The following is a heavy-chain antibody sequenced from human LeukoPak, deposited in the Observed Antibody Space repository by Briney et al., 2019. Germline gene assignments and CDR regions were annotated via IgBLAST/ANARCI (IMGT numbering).Heavy chain of an antibody. CDR1: GYSFSTYW. CDR3: ARHTSYGTDF. D-gene: IGHD4-17*01. J-gene: IGHJ4*02. CDR2: IYPRDSDT. V-gene: IGHV5-51*01. Sequence: GESLQISCKGSGYSFSTYWIGWVRQLSGKGLEWMGIIYPRDSDTRYSLSFQGQVTISGDKSISTAYLQWSSLKASDTAMYYCARHTSYGTDFWGQGTLVTASS.